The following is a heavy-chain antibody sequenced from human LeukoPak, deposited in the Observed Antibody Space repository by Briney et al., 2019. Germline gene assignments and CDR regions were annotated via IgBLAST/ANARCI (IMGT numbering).Heavy chain of an antibody. J-gene: IGHJ6*04. CDR1: GFTFSDSY. Sequence: GGSLRLSCAASGFTFSDSYMTWIRQAPGKGLEWVSYISNSGSSIYYADSVKGRFTISRDNAKNSLYLQMNSLRAEDTAVYYCAELGITMNGGVWGKGTTVTISS. CDR2: ISNSGSSI. D-gene: IGHD3-10*02. V-gene: IGHV3-11*04. CDR3: AELGITMNGGV.